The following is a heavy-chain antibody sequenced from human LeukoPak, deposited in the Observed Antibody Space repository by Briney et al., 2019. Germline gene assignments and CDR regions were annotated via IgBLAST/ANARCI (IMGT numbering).Heavy chain of an antibody. D-gene: IGHD5-18*01. J-gene: IGHJ4*02. V-gene: IGHV3-21*01. CDR2: ISSSSSYI. CDR3: AREHSDY. CDR1: GFTFSSYS. Sequence: GGSLRLSCAASGFTFSSYSMNWVRQAPGKGLEWVSSISSSSSYIYYVDSVKGRFTISRDNAKNSLYLQMNSLRAEDTAVYYCAREHSDYWGQGTLVTVSS.